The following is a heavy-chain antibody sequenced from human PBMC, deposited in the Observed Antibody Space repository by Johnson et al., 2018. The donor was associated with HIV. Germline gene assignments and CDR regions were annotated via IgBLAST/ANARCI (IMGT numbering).Heavy chain of an antibody. CDR3: ARRADAFDI. CDR1: GFTFDDYG. J-gene: IGHJ3*02. Sequence: VQLVESWGGVARPGGSLRLSCAASGFTFDDYGMSWVRQAPGKGLEWVSGINWNGGDTAYAGSVKGRFTISRENAKNSLYLQMNSLRAGDTAVYYCARRADAFDIWGQGTMVTVSS. CDR2: INWNGGDT. V-gene: IGHV3-20*04.